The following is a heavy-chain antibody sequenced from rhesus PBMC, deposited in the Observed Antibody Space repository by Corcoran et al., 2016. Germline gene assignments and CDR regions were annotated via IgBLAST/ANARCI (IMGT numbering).Heavy chain of an antibody. D-gene: IGHD1-44*01. CDR1: GGSISSSY. Sequence: QLQLQESGPGLVKPSETLSLTCAVSGGSISSSYGSWTRQPPGKGLEWIGCIGGSSGSTNYNPSLKSRVTISKDTSKNQFSLRLSSLTAADTAVYYCAREIVGTANLDYWGQGVLVTVSS. CDR3: AREIVGTANLDY. J-gene: IGHJ4*01. V-gene: IGHV4-165*01. CDR2: IGGSSGST.